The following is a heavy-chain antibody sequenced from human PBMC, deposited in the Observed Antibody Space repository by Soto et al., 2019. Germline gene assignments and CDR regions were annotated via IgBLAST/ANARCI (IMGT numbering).Heavy chain of an antibody. V-gene: IGHV6-1*01. J-gene: IGHJ5*02. CDR1: GDSVSSNSAA. D-gene: IGHD6-13*01. CDR3: ARDRYSSSWRLYNWFDP. CDR2: TYYRSKWYN. Sequence: SQTLSLTCAISGDSVSSNSAAWNWIRQSPSRGLEWLGRTYYRSKWYNDYAVSVKSRITINPDTSKNQFSLQLNSVTPEDTAVYYCARDRYSSSWRLYNWFDPWGQGTLVTVSS.